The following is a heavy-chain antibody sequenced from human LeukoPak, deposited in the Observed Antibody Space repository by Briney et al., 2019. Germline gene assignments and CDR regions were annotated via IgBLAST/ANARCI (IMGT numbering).Heavy chain of an antibody. CDR2: IKQDGSEN. J-gene: IGHJ4*02. D-gene: IGHD6-19*01. Sequence: GGSLRLSCAASGFTFSNYWMSWVRQAPGKGLEWVADIKQDGSENYYVDSVTGRFTISRDNAKNSLYLQINSLRAEGTALYYCAREAVAGTSRGRYYLDYRGQGTLVTVSS. CDR1: GFTFSNYW. V-gene: IGHV3-7*04. CDR3: AREAVAGTSRGRYYLDY.